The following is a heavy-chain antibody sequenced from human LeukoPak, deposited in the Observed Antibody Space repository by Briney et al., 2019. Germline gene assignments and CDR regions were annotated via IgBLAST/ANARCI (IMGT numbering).Heavy chain of an antibody. CDR1: GYSISSGYY. CDR2: IYHSGST. D-gene: IGHD3-10*01. J-gene: IGHJ6*03. V-gene: IGHV4-38-2*01. Sequence: SETLSLTCAVSGYSISSGYYWGWIRQPPGKGLEWIGSIYHSGSTYYNPSLKSRVTISVDTSKNQFSLKLSSVTAADTAVYYCARHDRVRGVIYYYYMDVWGKGTTVTVSS. CDR3: ARHDRVRGVIYYYYMDV.